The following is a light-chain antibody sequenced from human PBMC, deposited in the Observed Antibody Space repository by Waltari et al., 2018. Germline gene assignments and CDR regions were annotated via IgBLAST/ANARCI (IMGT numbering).Light chain of an antibody. V-gene: IGKV3-20*01. J-gene: IGKJ2*01. Sequence: DTVLTQSPGTLSLSTGESVSLSCRARQTLNNNYLAWYQQKPGQAPGLLIHGTSKRATGVPDRFSGSGSGTDFTLTISRLEAEDSAVYYCQHYGSSPYLFGRGTKLEIK. CDR2: GTS. CDR1: QTLNNNY. CDR3: QHYGSSPYL.